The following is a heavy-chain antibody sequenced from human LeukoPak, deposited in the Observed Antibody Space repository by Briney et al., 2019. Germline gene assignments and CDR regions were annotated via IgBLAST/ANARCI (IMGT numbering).Heavy chain of an antibody. CDR1: GFAFSSYA. D-gene: IGHD3-10*01. V-gene: IGHV3-23*01. CDR3: AKDRSITMVRGVIITGYYFDY. CDR2: ISGSGGST. Sequence: GGSLRLSCAASGFAFSSYAMSWVRQAPGKGLEWVSVISGSGGSTYYADSVKGRFTISRDNSKNTLYLQMNSLRAEDTAVYYCAKDRSITMVRGVIITGYYFDYWGQGTLVTVSS. J-gene: IGHJ4*02.